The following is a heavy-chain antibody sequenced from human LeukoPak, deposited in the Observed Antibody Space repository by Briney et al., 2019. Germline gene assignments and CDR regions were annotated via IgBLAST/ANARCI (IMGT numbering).Heavy chain of an antibody. D-gene: IGHD3-3*01. Sequence: GASVKVSCKASGYTFTSYGISWVRQAPGQGLEWMGWISPYNGNTNYAQKFQGRVTMTTDTSTSTAYMELRSLRSDDTAVYHCARNVLSGDVYHMDDWGEGTTVTISS. J-gene: IGHJ6*03. CDR3: ARNVLSGDVYHMDD. V-gene: IGHV1-18*01. CDR2: ISPYNGNT. CDR1: GYTFTSYG.